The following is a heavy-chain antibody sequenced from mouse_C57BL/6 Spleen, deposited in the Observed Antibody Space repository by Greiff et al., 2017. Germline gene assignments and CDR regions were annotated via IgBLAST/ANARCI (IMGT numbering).Heavy chain of an antibody. D-gene: IGHD2-1*01. Sequence: QVQLQQPGAELVMPGASVKLSCKASGYTFTSYWMHWVKQRPGQGLEWIGEIDPSDSYTNYNQKFKGKSTLTVDKSSSTAYMQLSSLTSEDSAVYYCASPIYYGNSAWFAYWGQGTLVTVSA. CDR2: IDPSDSYT. V-gene: IGHV1-69*01. CDR3: ASPIYYGNSAWFAY. CDR1: GYTFTSYW. J-gene: IGHJ3*01.